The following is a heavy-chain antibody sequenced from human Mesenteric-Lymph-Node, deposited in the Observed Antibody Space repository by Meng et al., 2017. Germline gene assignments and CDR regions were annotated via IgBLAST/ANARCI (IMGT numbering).Heavy chain of an antibody. J-gene: IGHJ4*02. CDR1: GFTFSSYE. Sequence: GESLKISCAASGFTFSSYEMNWVRQAPGKGLAWVSYISSSGSTIYYADSVKGRFTISRDNAKNSLYLHMNSLRAEDTAVYYCAKKTGYCSSTACFDYWGQGTLVTVSS. D-gene: IGHD2-2*01. V-gene: IGHV3-48*03. CDR2: ISSSGSTI. CDR3: AKKTGYCSSTACFDY.